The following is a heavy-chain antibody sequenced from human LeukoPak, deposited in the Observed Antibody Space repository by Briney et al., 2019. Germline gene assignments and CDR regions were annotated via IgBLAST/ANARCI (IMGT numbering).Heavy chain of an antibody. Sequence: PGGSLRLSCAASGFTFSSYGMHWVRQAPGKGLEWLAFVSYDGSKKYYSDSVKGRFTISRDNSKNTLFLQMNSLRAEDTAVYSCAKDVKFSWPFYFDYWGQGILSPSP. CDR2: VSYDGSKK. V-gene: IGHV3-30*18. J-gene: IGHJ4*02. D-gene: IGHD5-12*01. CDR1: GFTFSSYG. CDR3: AKDVKFSWPFYFDY.